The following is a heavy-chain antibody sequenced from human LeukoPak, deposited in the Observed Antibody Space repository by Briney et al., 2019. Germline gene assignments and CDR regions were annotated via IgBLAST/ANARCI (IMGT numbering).Heavy chain of an antibody. CDR2: INSDGSST. J-gene: IGHJ3*02. CDR1: GFTFSSYW. Sequence: GGSLRLSCAASGFTFSSYWMHWVRQAPGKGLVWVSRINSDGSSTSYADSVKGRFTISRDNAKNTLYLQMNSLRAEDTAVYYCATGVGATLDVFDIWGQGTMVTVSS. V-gene: IGHV3-74*01. D-gene: IGHD1-26*01. CDR3: ATGVGATLDVFDI.